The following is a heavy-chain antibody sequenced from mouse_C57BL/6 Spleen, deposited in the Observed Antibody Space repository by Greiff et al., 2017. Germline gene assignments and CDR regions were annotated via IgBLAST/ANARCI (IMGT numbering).Heavy chain of an antibody. V-gene: IGHV1-82*01. CDR3: ASDSSGYFAY. J-gene: IGHJ3*01. CDR1: GFAIRSSW. Sequence: QVQLQQSGPELVKPGASVKFSCTASGFAIRSSWMNWVKQRPGKGLEWIGRIYPGDGDTKYTGKFKGQATLTADKSSSTAYMLLSSLTAEDSAVYCCASDSSGYFAYWGQGTLVTVSA. CDR2: IYPGDGDT. D-gene: IGHD3-2*02.